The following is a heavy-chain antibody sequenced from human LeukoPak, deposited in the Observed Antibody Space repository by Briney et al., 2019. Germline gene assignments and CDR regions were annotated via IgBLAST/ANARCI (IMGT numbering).Heavy chain of an antibody. Sequence: GESLKISCKGSGYSFTSYWIGWARQMPGKGLEWMGIIYPGDSDTRYSPSFQGQVTISADKSISTAYLQWSSLKASDTAMYYCARVHDSSGYYWYFDLWGRGTLVTVSS. D-gene: IGHD3-22*01. CDR1: GYSFTSYW. V-gene: IGHV5-51*01. J-gene: IGHJ2*01. CDR3: ARVHDSSGYYWYFDL. CDR2: IYPGDSDT.